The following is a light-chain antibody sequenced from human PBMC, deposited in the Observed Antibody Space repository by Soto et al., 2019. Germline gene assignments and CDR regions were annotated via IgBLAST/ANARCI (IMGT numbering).Light chain of an antibody. CDR1: QSVLYSSNNKNY. CDR3: QQYYSTPWT. CDR2: WAS. V-gene: IGKV4-1*01. Sequence: DIVMTQSPDSLAVSLGERATINCKSSQSVLYSSNNKNYLAWYQQKPGQPPKLLIYWASTRESGVPDRFNGSGSGTDFPLPISSLQAEDVAVYYCQQYYSTPWTCGQGTKVEIK. J-gene: IGKJ1*01.